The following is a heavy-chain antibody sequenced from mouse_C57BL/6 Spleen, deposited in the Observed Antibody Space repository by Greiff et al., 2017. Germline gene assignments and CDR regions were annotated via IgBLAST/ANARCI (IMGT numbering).Heavy chain of an antibody. Sequence: VQLQQSGAELVMPGASVKLSCKASGYTFTDYEMHWVKQTPVHGLEWIGAIDPETGGTAYNQKFKGKAILTADKSSSTAYMELRSLTSEDSAVYYCTRGGYYAMDYWGQGTSVTVSS. V-gene: IGHV1-15*01. J-gene: IGHJ4*01. CDR3: TRGGYYAMDY. CDR1: GYTFTDYE. CDR2: IDPETGGT.